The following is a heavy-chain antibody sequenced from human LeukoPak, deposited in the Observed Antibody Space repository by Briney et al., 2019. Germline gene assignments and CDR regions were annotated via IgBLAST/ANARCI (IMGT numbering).Heavy chain of an antibody. Sequence: SETLSLTCIVSGGSFSSSYWSWIRQPPGKGLEWIAYIYSNGNTNSNPSLKSRVTIAVDTSQSQFSLKLSSVTAADTAVYYCARGLVGLTPHAGVFQFWGQGTKVTVSS. V-gene: IGHV4-59*01. D-gene: IGHD1-26*01. CDR2: IYSNGNT. CDR1: GGSFSSSY. J-gene: IGHJ3*01. CDR3: ARGLVGLTPHAGVFQF.